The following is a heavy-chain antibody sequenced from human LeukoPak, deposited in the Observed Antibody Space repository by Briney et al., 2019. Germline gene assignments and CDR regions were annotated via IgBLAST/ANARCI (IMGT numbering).Heavy chain of an antibody. CDR3: AKDRDPGSYYGMDV. CDR2: ISGSGGST. D-gene: IGHD3-10*01. CDR1: GFTFSSYA. Sequence: PGASLRLSCAASGFTFSSYAMSWVRQAPGKGLEWVSVISGSGGSTDYVDSVKGRFTISRDNSKNTLYLQMNSLRAEDRAVYYCAKDRDPGSYYGMDVWGQGTTVTVSS. V-gene: IGHV3-23*01. J-gene: IGHJ6*02.